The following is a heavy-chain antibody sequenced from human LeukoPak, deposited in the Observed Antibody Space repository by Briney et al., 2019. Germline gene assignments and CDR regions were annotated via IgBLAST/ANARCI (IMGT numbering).Heavy chain of an antibody. CDR2: ISGSGGNT. Sequence: PGGSLRLSCAASGFTFSSYAMSWVRRAPGKGLEWVSSISGSGGNTYYAQSVKGRFTISRDNSENTLYLQMGTLRADDTALYFCAKDPYNTAVANTNGWFDPWGQGTLVTVSS. CDR1: GFTFSSYA. CDR3: AKDPYNTAVANTNGWFDP. V-gene: IGHV3-23*01. D-gene: IGHD6-19*01. J-gene: IGHJ5*02.